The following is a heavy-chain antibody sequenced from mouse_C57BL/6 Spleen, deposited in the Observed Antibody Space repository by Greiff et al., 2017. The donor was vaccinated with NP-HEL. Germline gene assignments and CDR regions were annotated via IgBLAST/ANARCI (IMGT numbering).Heavy chain of an antibody. CDR3: RFYYGSSPSFAY. V-gene: IGHV14-3*01. CDR2: IDPANGNT. Sequence: VQLQQSVAELVRPGASVKLSCTASGFNIKNTYMHWVKQRPEQGLEWIGRIDPANGNTKYAPKFQGKATITADTSSNTAYLQLSSLTSEDTAIYLCRFYYGSSPSFAYWRQGTLVTVSA. D-gene: IGHD1-1*01. CDR1: GFNIKNTY. J-gene: IGHJ3*01.